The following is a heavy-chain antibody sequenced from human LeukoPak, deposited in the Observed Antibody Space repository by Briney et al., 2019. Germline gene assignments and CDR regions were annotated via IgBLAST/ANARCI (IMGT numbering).Heavy chain of an antibody. Sequence: GGSLILSCAASGFTFSSYAMSWVRQAPGKGLQWVSAITDGGGRTYYADSVKGRFAISRDNSKNTLYLQMNSLRAEDTAVYYCAKDSRIAEVSDYWGQGTLVTVSS. D-gene: IGHD6-13*01. V-gene: IGHV3-23*01. J-gene: IGHJ4*02. CDR3: AKDSRIAEVSDY. CDR1: GFTFSSYA. CDR2: ITDGGGRT.